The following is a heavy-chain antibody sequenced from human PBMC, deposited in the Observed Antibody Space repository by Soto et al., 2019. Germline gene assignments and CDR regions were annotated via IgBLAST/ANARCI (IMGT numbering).Heavy chain of an antibody. V-gene: IGHV4-34*01. CDR3: ARGRAVRYFDWFPTLDY. Sequence: QVQLQQWGAGLLKPSETLSLTCAVYGGSFSGYYWSWIRQPPGKGLEWIGEINHSGSTNYNPSLKSRVTISVDTSKNQFSLKLSSVTAADTAVYYCARGRAVRYFDWFPTLDYWGQGTLVTVSS. D-gene: IGHD3-9*01. CDR2: INHSGST. J-gene: IGHJ4*02. CDR1: GGSFSGYY.